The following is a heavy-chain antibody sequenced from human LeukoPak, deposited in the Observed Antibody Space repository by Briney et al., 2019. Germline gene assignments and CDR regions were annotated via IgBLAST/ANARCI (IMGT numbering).Heavy chain of an antibody. D-gene: IGHD4-17*01. Sequence: GGSLRLSCTASGFTFSSYALNWVRQAPGKGLEWVSTIGGSGTTTYYADSVKGRFTISRDNSKNTMYLQMNSLRAEDTALYYCARGHTAVTRHFDFWGQGTLVTVSS. CDR3: ARGHTAVTRHFDF. CDR2: IGGSGTTT. CDR1: GFTFSSYA. J-gene: IGHJ4*02. V-gene: IGHV3-23*01.